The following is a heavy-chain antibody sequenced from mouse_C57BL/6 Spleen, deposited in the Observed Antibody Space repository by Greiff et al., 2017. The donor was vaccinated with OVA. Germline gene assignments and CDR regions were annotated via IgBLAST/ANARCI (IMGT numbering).Heavy chain of an antibody. J-gene: IGHJ1*03. D-gene: IGHD2-4*01. V-gene: IGHV2-5*01. CDR3: AKVGYDYDHWYFDV. Sequence: VMLVESGPGLVQPSQSLSITCTVSGFSLTSYGVHWVRQSPGKGLEWLGVIWRGGSTDYNAAFMSRLSITKDNSKSQVFFKMNSLQADDTAIYYCAKVGYDYDHWYFDVWGTGTTVTVSS. CDR2: IWRGGST. CDR1: GFSLTSYG.